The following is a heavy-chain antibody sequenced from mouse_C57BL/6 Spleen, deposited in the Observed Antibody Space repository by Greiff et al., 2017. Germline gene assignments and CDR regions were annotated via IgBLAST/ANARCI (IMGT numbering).Heavy chain of an antibody. CDR1: GYTFTSYW. J-gene: IGHJ3*01. CDR3: ARCHNYYSWIAY. D-gene: IGHD1-1*01. V-gene: IGHV1-59*01. CDR2: IVPSDSYT. Sequence: QVQLKQPGAELVRPGTSVKLSCKASGYTFTSYWMNWVKQRPGQGLEWIGVIVPSDSYTNYNQKFKGKATLTEDTSSSTAYMQLSSLTSEDSAVYSCARCHNYYSWIAYWGQGTLVTVSA.